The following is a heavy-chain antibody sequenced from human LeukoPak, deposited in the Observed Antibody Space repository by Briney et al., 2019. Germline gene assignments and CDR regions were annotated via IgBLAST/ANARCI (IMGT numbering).Heavy chain of an antibody. CDR1: GFTFSSYE. CDR3: ASLFYYGSGGGDY. CDR2: ISSSGSTI. D-gene: IGHD3-10*01. Sequence: GGSLRLSCAASGFTFSSYEMNWVRQAPGKGLEWVSYISSSGSTIYYADSVKGRFTISRDNAKNSLYLQMNSLRAEDTAVYYCASLFYYGSGGGDYWGQGTLVTVSS. J-gene: IGHJ4*02. V-gene: IGHV3-48*03.